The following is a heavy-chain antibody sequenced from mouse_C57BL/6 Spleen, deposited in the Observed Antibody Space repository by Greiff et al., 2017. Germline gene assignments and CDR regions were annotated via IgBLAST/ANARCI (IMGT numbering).Heavy chain of an antibody. Sequence: QVQLQQSGAELARPGASVKLSCKASGYTFTSYGISWVKQRTGQGLEWIGEIYPRSGNTYYNEKFKGKATLTADKSSSTAYMELRSLTSEDSAVYFGARRAYSNYEGYYGVWGTGTTVTVSS. V-gene: IGHV1-81*01. CDR1: GYTFTSYG. CDR3: ARRAYSNYEGYYGV. CDR2: IYPRSGNT. J-gene: IGHJ1*03. D-gene: IGHD2-5*01.